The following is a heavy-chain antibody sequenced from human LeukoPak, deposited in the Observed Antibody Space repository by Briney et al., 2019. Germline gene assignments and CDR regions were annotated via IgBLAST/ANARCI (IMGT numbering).Heavy chain of an antibody. V-gene: IGHV3-23*01. CDR2: ISGSGGST. Sequence: GGSLRLSCAASGFTFSSYAMSWVRQAPGKGLEWVSAISGSGGSTYYADSVKGRFTISRDNSKNTLYLQMNSLRAEDTAVYYCARAETDHYYFDHLGQGILVTVSS. D-gene: IGHD1-1*01. CDR1: GFTFSSYA. CDR3: ARAETDHYYFDH. J-gene: IGHJ4*02.